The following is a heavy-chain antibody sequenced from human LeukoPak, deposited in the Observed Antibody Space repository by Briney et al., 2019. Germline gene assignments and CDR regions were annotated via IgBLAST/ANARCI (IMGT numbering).Heavy chain of an antibody. CDR2: IYCGGST. CDR1: GFTVSSNY. CDR3: ARFDSSSWYPVGWFDP. Sequence: GGSLRLSCAASGFTVSSNYMSWVRQPPGKGLEWVAVIYCGGSTYYADSVKGRFTISRDNSKNQLYLQMNSLRAEDTAVYYCARFDSSSWYPVGWFDPWGQGTLVTVSS. J-gene: IGHJ5*02. D-gene: IGHD6-13*01. V-gene: IGHV3-53*01.